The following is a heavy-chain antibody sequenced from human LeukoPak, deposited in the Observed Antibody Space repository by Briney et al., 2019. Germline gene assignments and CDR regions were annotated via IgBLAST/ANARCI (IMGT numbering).Heavy chain of an antibody. Sequence: SGTLSLTCAVSGGSISSSNWWSWVRQPPGKGLEWIGSIYYSGSTYYNPSLKSRITISVDTSKNQFSLKLSSVTAADTAVYYCARDSSGYYYFNYWGQGTRVTVSS. CDR3: ARDSSGYYYFNY. J-gene: IGHJ4*02. CDR2: IYYSGST. D-gene: IGHD3-22*01. CDR1: GGSISSSNW. V-gene: IGHV4-4*02.